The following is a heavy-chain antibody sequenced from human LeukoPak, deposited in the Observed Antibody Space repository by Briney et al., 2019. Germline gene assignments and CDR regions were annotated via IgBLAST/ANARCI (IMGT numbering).Heavy chain of an antibody. CDR2: IYSGGST. V-gene: IGHV3-53*01. CDR3: ARTGIAAAGTPFDY. Sequence: GGSLRLSCAASGFTVSSNYMSWVRQAPGKGLEWVSVIYSGGSTYYADSVKGRFTISRDNSKNTLYLQTNSLRAEDTAVYYCARTGIAAAGTPFDYWGQGTLVTVSS. D-gene: IGHD6-13*01. CDR1: GFTVSSNY. J-gene: IGHJ4*02.